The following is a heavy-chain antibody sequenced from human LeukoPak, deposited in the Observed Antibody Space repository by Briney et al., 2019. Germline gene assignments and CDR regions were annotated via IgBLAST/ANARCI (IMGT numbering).Heavy chain of an antibody. V-gene: IGHV4-59*01. Sequence: TETLSLTCTVSGASISNYYWSWIRQPPGKGLEWIDYIYYTGSTNYNPSLKSRVTISVDTSKNQFSLKLSSVTAADTAVYYCARDLQGGYFDPWGQGTLVTVSS. D-gene: IGHD5-18*01. J-gene: IGHJ5*02. CDR3: ARDLQGGYFDP. CDR1: GASISNYY. CDR2: IYYTGST.